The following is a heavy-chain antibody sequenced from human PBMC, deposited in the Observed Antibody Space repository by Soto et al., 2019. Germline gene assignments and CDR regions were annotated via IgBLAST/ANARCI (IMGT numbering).Heavy chain of an antibody. J-gene: IGHJ4*02. V-gene: IGHV3-13*01. CDR1: GFNFSSYD. CDR3: ARVASSGYFTYFDY. Sequence: RLSYAASGFNFSSYDMQWVRQVTGKGLEWVSAIGTAGDTYYPGSVKGRFTISRENAKNSLYLQMNSLRAEDTAVYYCARVASSGYFTYFDYWGQGTLVTVSS. D-gene: IGHD3-22*01. CDR2: IGTAGDT.